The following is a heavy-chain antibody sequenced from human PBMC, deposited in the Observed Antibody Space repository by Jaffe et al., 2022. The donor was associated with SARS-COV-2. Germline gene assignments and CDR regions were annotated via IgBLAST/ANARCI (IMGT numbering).Heavy chain of an antibody. CDR1: GGSISSSSYY. V-gene: IGHV4-39*01. CDR3: ASAPYDYVWGSYRLGGSYYFDY. D-gene: IGHD3-16*02. CDR2: IYYSGST. Sequence: QLQLQESGPGLVKPSETLSLTCTVSGGSISSSSYYWGWIRQPPGKGLEWIGSIYYSGSTYYNPSLKSRVTISVDTSKNQFSLKLSSVTAADTAVYYCASAPYDYVWGSYRLGGSYYFDYWGQGTLVTVSS. J-gene: IGHJ4*02.